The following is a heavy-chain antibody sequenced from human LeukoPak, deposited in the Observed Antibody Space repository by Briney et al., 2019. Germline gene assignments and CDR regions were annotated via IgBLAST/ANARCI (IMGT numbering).Heavy chain of an antibody. D-gene: IGHD4-17*01. CDR1: GFTFSSYG. CDR2: IWYDGSNK. J-gene: IGHJ4*02. Sequence: GRSLRLSCAASGFTFSSYGMHWVRQAPGEGLEWVAVIWYDGSNKYYADSVKSRFTISRDNSKNALYLQMNSLRAEDTAVYYCAREGPSYGDHFDYWGQGTLVTVSS. V-gene: IGHV3-33*01. CDR3: AREGPSYGDHFDY.